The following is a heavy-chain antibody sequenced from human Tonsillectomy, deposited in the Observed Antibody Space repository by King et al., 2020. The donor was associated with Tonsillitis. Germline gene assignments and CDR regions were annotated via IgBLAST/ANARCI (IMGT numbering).Heavy chain of an antibody. CDR2: IGRSGSPI. CDR1: GFTFSSSE. V-gene: IGHV3-48*03. J-gene: IGHJ4*02. D-gene: IGHD1-20*01. CDR3: ARRGTIIGSYFDL. Sequence: VQLVESGGGLVQPGGSLRLSCAASGFTFSSSEMNWVRQPPGRGLEWVSYIGRSGSPIYYADSVKGRFTVSRDNAKNSLYLQVKSLRAEDTGVYYCARRGTIIGSYFDLWGQGTLVTVSS.